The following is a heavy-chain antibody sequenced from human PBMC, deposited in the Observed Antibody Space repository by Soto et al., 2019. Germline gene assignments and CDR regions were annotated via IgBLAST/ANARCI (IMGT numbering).Heavy chain of an antibody. CDR2: ISYDGSNK. V-gene: IGHV3-30*18. J-gene: IGHJ6*02. Sequence: QVQLVESGGGVVQPGRSLRLSCAASGFTFSSYGMHWVRQAPGKGLEWVAVISYDGSNKYYADSVKGRFTISRDNSKNTLYLQMNSLRAEDTAVYYCAKGRIVVVLAATPHSYGYLHGMDVWGQGTTVTVSS. CDR1: GFTFSSYG. D-gene: IGHD2-15*01. CDR3: AKGRIVVVLAATPHSYGYLHGMDV.